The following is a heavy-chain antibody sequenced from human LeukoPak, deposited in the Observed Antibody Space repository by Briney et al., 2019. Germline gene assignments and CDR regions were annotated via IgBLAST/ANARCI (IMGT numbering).Heavy chain of an antibody. J-gene: IGHJ4*02. CDR2: FYYSGST. V-gene: IGHV4-39*01. D-gene: IGHD6-6*01. CDR3: ARHHSSSSGYFDY. Sequence: SETLSLTCTVSGGSISSSSYYWGWIRQPPGKGLEWIGSFYYSGSTYYNPSLESRVTISVDTSKNQFSLKLSSVTAADTAVYYCARHHSSSSGYFDYWGQGTLVTVSS. CDR1: GGSISSSSYY.